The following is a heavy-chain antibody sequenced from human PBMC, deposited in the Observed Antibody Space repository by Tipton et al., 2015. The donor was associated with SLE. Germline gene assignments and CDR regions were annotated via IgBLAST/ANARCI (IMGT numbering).Heavy chain of an antibody. Sequence: TLSLTCTVSDASMNYFYWTWIRQPPGKGLEWIGYIHYSGSTNCDPSLRSRVTISIDTSKNQFSLKLSSVTAADTAVYYCARGGTYHDYSGNFDFWGQGTLVTASS. CDR2: IHYSGST. CDR1: DASMNYFY. CDR3: ARGGTYHDYSGNFDF. D-gene: IGHD3-22*01. J-gene: IGHJ4*02. V-gene: IGHV4-59*01.